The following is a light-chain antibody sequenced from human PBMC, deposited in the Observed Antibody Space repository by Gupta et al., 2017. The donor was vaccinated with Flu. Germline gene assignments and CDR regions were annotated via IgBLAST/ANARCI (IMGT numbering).Light chain of an antibody. CDR2: DVS. J-gene: IGLJ2*01. CDR3: RSYTSSGTLV. V-gene: IGLV2-14*03. Sequence: SSTITCTGTSCEVGGYNYFSSYQHHPAKTHNLMIYDVSNRPAGVASRFSASKSGNTASLTISGRQEEDEADFYYRSYTSSGTLVFGGGTKLTVL. CDR1: SCEVGGYNY.